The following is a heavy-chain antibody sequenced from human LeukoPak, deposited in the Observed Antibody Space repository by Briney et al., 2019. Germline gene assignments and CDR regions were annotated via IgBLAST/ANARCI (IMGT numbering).Heavy chain of an antibody. CDR2: INHSGST. D-gene: IGHD6-13*01. V-gene: IGHV4-34*01. CDR1: GGSFSGYY. J-gene: IGHJ4*02. CDR3: ARRRGYSSSWYGD. Sequence: SETLSLTCTVYGGSFSGYYWSWIRQPPGKGLEWIGEINHSGSTNYNPSLKSRVTISVDTSKNQFSLKPSSVTAADTAVYYCARRRGYSSSWYGDWGQGTLVTVSS.